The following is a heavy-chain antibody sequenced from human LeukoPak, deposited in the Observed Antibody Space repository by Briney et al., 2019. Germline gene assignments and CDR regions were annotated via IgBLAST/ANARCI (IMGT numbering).Heavy chain of an antibody. Sequence: PSETLTLTCTVSGGSFSSYYWSWIRQPPGKGLEWVGYIYYSGSTNYNPSLKSRVTISVDTSKNQFSLKLSSVTAADTAVYYCARDGAGDRRGSWYSRLSYYGMDVWGQGTTVTVSS. CDR3: ARDGAGDRRGSWYSRLSYYGMDV. J-gene: IGHJ6*02. D-gene: IGHD6-13*01. CDR1: GGSFSSYY. CDR2: IYYSGST. V-gene: IGHV4-59*01.